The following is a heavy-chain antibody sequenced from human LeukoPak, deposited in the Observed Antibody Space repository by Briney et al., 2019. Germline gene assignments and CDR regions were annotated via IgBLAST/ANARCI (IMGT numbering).Heavy chain of an antibody. CDR3: AKEISGSYSFDY. CDR2: ISSSGGST. Sequence: PGGSLRLSCAASGFTFGSYAMSWVRQAPGKGLEWVSVISSSGGSTYYADSVRGRFTISRDNSKNTLYLQMNSLRAEDTAVYYCAKEISGSYSFDYWGQGTLVTVSS. CDR1: GFTFGSYA. V-gene: IGHV3-23*01. D-gene: IGHD1-26*01. J-gene: IGHJ4*02.